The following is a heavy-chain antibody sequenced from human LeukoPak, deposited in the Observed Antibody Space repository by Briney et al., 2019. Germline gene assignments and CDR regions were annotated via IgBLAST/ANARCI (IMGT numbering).Heavy chain of an antibody. D-gene: IGHD3-22*01. CDR2: ISDSGDST. CDR1: GFPFTSYA. V-gene: IGHV3-23*01. CDR3: AKGLGGDYDSSGYYSVTFDY. Sequence: PGGSLRLSCAASGFPFTSYAMSWVRQAPGKGLEWVSVISDSGDSTYYADSVKGRITVSRGNSKNTLYLQMNSLRAEDTAVYSCAKGLGGDYDSSGYYSVTFDYWGQGTLVTVSS. J-gene: IGHJ4*02.